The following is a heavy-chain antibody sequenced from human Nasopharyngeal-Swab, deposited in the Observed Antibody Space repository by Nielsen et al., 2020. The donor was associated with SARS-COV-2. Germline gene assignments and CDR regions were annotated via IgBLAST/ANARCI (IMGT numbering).Heavy chain of an antibody. D-gene: IGHD1/OR15-1a*01. CDR3: ARTEHGGSYYYGMDV. V-gene: IGHV3-64D*06. CDR2: ISSNGGST. J-gene: IGHJ6*02. Sequence: VRQAPGKGLEYVSAISSNGGSTYYADSVKGRFTISRDNSKNTLYLQMSSLRAEDTAVYYCARTEHGGSYYYGMDVWGQGTTVTVSS.